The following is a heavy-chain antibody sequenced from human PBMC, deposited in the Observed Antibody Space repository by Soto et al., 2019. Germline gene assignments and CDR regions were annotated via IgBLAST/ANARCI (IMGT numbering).Heavy chain of an antibody. CDR1: GGTFSSYA. J-gene: IGHJ5*02. V-gene: IGHV1-69*13. D-gene: IGHD2-2*01. CDR3: ARDMAVVPAAYNWFDP. CDR2: IIPIFGTA. Sequence: SVKVSCKASGGTFSSYAISWARQAPGQGLEWMGGIIPIFGTANYAQKFQGRVTITADESTSTAYMELSSLRSEDTAVYYCARDMAVVPAAYNWFDPWGQGTLVTVSS.